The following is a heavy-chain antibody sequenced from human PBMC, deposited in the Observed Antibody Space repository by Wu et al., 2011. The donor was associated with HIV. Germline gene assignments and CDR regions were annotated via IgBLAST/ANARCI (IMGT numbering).Heavy chain of an antibody. V-gene: IGHV1-69*15. CDR3: ARDPGGLVDY. CDR2: IIPFFATA. D-gene: IGHD3/OR15-3a*01. Sequence: QVQLVQSGAEVKKPGSSVKVSCKASGGTFSSYAISWVRQAPGQGLEWMGRIIPFFATANYAREFLGRATLTADELTSTAYMELSSLRSEDTAIYYCARDPGGLVDYWGQGTLITVSS. CDR1: GGTFSSYA. J-gene: IGHJ4*02.